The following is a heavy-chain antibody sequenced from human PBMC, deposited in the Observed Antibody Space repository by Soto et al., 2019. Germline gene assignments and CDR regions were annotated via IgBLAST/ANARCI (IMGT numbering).Heavy chain of an antibody. V-gene: IGHV3-48*03. CDR1: GFTFSSYE. Sequence: GGSLRLSCAASGFTFSSYEMNWVRQAPGKGLEWVSYISSSGSTIYYADSVKGRFTISRDNAKNSLYLQMNSLRAEDTAVYYCARTFDGYYGMDVWGQGTRVTVSS. CDR2: ISSSGSTI. J-gene: IGHJ6*02. CDR3: ARTFDGYYGMDV.